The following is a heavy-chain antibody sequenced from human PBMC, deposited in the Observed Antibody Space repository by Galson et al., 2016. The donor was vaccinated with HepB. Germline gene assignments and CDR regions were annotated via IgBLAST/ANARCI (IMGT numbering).Heavy chain of an antibody. CDR1: GFTFRSHA. CDR3: AKIKGRWVGDY. J-gene: IGHJ4*02. D-gene: IGHD1-26*01. Sequence: SLRLSCAVSGFTFRSHAMSWVRQAPGKGLEWVSTISGSGGGTLYADSVKGRLTISRDNSKHTLYLQMISLSAEDTAMYYCAKIKGRWVGDYGGQGTLVTVSS. V-gene: IGHV3-23*01. CDR2: ISGSGGGT.